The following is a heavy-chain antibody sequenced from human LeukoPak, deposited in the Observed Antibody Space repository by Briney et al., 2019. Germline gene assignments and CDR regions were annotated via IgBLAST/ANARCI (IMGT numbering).Heavy chain of an antibody. CDR3: ARDGKIGYYYDSSGYSLDAFDI. CDR2: TYYRSKWYN. J-gene: IGHJ3*02. D-gene: IGHD3-22*01. Sequence: SQTLSLTCAISGDSVSSNSAAWNWIRQSPSRGLEWLGRTYYRSKWYNDYAVSVKSRITINPDTSKNQFSLQLNSVTPEDTAVYYCARDGKIGYYYDSSGYSLDAFDIWGQGTMVTVSS. V-gene: IGHV6-1*01. CDR1: GDSVSSNSAA.